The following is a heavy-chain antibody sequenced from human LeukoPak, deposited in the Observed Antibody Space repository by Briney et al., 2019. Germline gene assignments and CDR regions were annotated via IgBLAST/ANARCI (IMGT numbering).Heavy chain of an antibody. Sequence: ASVKVSCKASGYTFTSYYMHWVRQAPGQGLEWMGIINPSGGSTSYAQKFQGRVTMTRDTSISTAYMELSRLRSDDTAVYYCARGNTMIVVYWGQGTLVTVSS. D-gene: IGHD3-22*01. CDR2: INPSGGST. CDR1: GYTFTSYY. J-gene: IGHJ4*02. CDR3: ARGNTMIVVY. V-gene: IGHV1-46*01.